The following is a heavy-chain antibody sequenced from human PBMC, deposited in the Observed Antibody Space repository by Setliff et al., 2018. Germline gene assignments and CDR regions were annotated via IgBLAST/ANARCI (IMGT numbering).Heavy chain of an antibody. Sequence: SETLSLTCSVSGDSITRSGYYWGWVRQSPGKRLEWIGSMYYIGSYDYNPSLKSRVTISLDTSKNQFSLKLTSVTAADTAVYYCARSHHLVLTNWFDAWGHGIRVTVSS. CDR1: GDSITRSGYY. V-gene: IGHV4-39*07. J-gene: IGHJ5*01. D-gene: IGHD1-26*01. CDR3: ARSHHLVLTNWFDA. CDR2: MYYIGSY.